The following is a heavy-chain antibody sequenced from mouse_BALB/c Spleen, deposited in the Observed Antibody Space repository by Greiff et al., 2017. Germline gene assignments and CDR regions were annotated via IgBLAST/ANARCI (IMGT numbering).Heavy chain of an antibody. CDR2: ILPGSGST. J-gene: IGHJ4*01. CDR1: GYTFSSYW. Sequence: QVQLKESGAELMKPGASVKISCKATGYTFSSYWIEWVKQRPGHGLEWIGEILPGSGSTNYNEKFKGKATFTADTSSNTAYMQLSSLTSEDSAVYYCARWGLRPDAMDYWGQGTSVTVSS. D-gene: IGHD2-4*01. CDR3: ARWGLRPDAMDY. V-gene: IGHV1-9*01.